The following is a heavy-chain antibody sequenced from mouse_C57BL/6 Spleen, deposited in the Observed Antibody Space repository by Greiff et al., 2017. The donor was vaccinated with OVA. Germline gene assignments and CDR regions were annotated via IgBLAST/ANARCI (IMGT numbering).Heavy chain of an antibody. CDR2: ISYDGSN. CDR3: AREGDGKGWFAY. V-gene: IGHV3-6*01. D-gene: IGHD2-1*01. CDR1: GYSITSGYY. Sequence: EVQVVESGPGLVKPSQSLSLTCSVTGYSITSGYYWNWIRQFPGNKLEWMGYISYDGSNNYNPSLKNRISITRDTSKNQFFLKLNSVTTEDTATYYCAREGDGKGWFAYWGQGTLVTVSA. J-gene: IGHJ3*01.